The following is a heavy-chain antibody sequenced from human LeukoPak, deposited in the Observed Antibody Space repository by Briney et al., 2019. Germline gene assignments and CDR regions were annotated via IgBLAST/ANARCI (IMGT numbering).Heavy chain of an antibody. CDR1: GFTFSSYA. J-gene: IGHJ4*02. CDR3: AKVTLYYYDSSGYSPYYFDY. CDR2: ISGSGGST. V-gene: IGHV3-23*01. D-gene: IGHD3-22*01. Sequence: PGGSLRLSCAASGFTFSSYAMSWVRQAPGKGLEWVSAISGSGGSTYYADSVKGRFTISRDNSKNTLYLQMNSLRAEDTAVYYCAKVTLYYYDSSGYSPYYFDYWGQGTLVTVSS.